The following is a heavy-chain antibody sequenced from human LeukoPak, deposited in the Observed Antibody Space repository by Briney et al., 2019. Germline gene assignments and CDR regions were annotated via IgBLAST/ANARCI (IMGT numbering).Heavy chain of an antibody. V-gene: IGHV3-30*02. Sequence: GGSLRLSCAASGFTFSSYGMHSVRQAPGKGLEWVAFIRYDGSDKDYVDSVKGRFTISRDNSKNTLYLQMNSLRAEDTAVYYCAKDRDKGNYYFDYWGQGTLVTVSS. D-gene: IGHD1-7*01. J-gene: IGHJ4*02. CDR3: AKDRDKGNYYFDY. CDR1: GFTFSSYG. CDR2: IRYDGSDK.